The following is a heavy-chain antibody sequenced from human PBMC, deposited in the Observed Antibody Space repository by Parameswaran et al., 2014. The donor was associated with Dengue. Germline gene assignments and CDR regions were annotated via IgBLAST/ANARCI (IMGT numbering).Heavy chain of an antibody. D-gene: IGHD3-10*01. Sequence: WVRQAPGQGLEWMGWINPNSGGTNYAQKFQGWVTMTRDTSISTAYMELSRLRSDDTAVYYCAREGITMVRGNPHYGMDVWGQGTTVTVSS. CDR3: AREGITMVRGNPHYGMDV. V-gene: IGHV1-2*04. CDR2: INPNSGGT. J-gene: IGHJ6*02.